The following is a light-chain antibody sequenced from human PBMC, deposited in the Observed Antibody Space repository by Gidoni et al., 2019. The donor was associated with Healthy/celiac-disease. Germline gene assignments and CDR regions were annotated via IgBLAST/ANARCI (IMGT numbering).Light chain of an antibody. CDR3: SSYTSSSTSVV. J-gene: IGLJ2*01. CDR2: EVS. V-gene: IGLV2-14*01. Sequence: QSALTQPASVSGSPGQSLTISCTGTSSDVGGYNYVSWYQQHPGKAPKLMIYEVSNRPSGVPDRFSGSKSGNTASLTISGLQAEDEADYYCSSYTSSSTSVVFGGGTKLTVL. CDR1: SSDVGGYNY.